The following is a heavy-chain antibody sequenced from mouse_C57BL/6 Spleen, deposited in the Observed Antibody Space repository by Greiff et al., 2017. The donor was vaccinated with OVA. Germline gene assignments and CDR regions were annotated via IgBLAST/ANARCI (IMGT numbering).Heavy chain of an antibody. J-gene: IGHJ4*01. V-gene: IGHV1-55*01. D-gene: IGHD4-1*01. CDR2: IYPGSGST. CDR1: GYTFTSYW. Sequence: VKLQQPGAELVKPGASVKMSCKASGYTFTSYWITWVKQRPGQGLEWIGDIYPGSGSTNYNEKFKSKATLTVDTSSSTAYMQLSSLTSEDSAVYYCARGNWDFYYAMDYWGQGTSVTVSS. CDR3: ARGNWDFYYAMDY.